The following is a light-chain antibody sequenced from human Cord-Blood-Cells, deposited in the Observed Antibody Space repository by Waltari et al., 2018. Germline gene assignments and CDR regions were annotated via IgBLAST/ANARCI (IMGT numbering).Light chain of an antibody. J-gene: IGLJ1*01. Sequence: QSALTQPASVSGSPGQYHTIPCTGTSSDVGGYKYVYWYQQHPGKAPKLMIYDVSNRPSGVSNRFSGSKSGNTASLTISGLQAEDEADYYCSSYTSSSTLVFGTGTKVTVL. CDR2: DVS. CDR3: SSYTSSSTLV. V-gene: IGLV2-14*01. CDR1: SSDVGGYKY.